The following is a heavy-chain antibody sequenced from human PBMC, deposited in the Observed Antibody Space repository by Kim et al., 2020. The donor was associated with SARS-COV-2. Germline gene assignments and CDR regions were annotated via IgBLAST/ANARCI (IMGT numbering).Heavy chain of an antibody. V-gene: IGHV5-10-1*01. CDR1: GYSFTSYW. Sequence: GESLKISCKGSGYSFTSYWISWVRQMPGKGLEWMGRIDTSDSYTNYSPSFQGHVTISADKSISTAYLQWSSLKASDTAMYYCARPGGYCSGGSCHGYYGMDVWGQGTTVTVSS. CDR2: IDTSDSYT. CDR3: ARPGGYCSGGSCHGYYGMDV. J-gene: IGHJ6*02. D-gene: IGHD2-15*01.